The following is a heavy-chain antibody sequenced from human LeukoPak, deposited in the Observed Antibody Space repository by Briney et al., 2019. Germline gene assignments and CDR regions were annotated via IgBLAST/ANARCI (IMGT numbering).Heavy chain of an antibody. Sequence: GASEKVSCKASGGTFSSYAISWVRQAPGQGLEWMGGIIPIFGTANYAQQFQGRVTITADKSTSTAYMELSSLRSEDTAVYYCARGLRSSGQNRYFDLWGRGTLVTVSS. J-gene: IGHJ2*01. D-gene: IGHD6-19*01. V-gene: IGHV1-69*06. CDR2: IIPIFGTA. CDR3: ARGLRSSGQNRYFDL. CDR1: GGTFSSYA.